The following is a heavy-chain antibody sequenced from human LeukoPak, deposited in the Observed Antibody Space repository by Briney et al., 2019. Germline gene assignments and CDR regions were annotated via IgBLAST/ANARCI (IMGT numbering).Heavy chain of an antibody. V-gene: IGHV5-51*01. J-gene: IGHJ4*02. CDR3: ARAGYCTGGVCYSYYFDY. CDR2: IYPGDSDT. CDR1: GYSFTSYW. Sequence: RESLKISCKGSGYSFTSYWIGWVRQMPGKGLEWMGIIYPGDSDTRYSPSFQGQVTISADKSISTAYLQWSSLKASDTAMYYCARAGYCTGGVCYSYYFDYWGQGTLVTVSS. D-gene: IGHD2-8*02.